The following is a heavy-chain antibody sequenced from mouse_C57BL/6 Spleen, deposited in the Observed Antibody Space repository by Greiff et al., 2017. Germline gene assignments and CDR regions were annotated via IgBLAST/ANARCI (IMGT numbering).Heavy chain of an antibody. Sequence: QVHVKQSGPELVKPGASVKISCKASGYSFTRYYIHWVKQRPGQGLEWIGRIYPGSGNTQYNEEFKGKATLTADTSSTTSYMQLSSLTSEDSAVYYCACCWLRTPYWGQGTTLTVSS. V-gene: IGHV1-66*01. CDR2: IYPGSGNT. CDR3: ACCWLRTPY. CDR1: GYSFTRYY. J-gene: IGHJ2*01. D-gene: IGHD1-2*01.